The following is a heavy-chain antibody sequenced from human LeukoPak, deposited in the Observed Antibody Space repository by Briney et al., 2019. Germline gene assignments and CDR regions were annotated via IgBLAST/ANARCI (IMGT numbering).Heavy chain of an antibody. Sequence: SETLSLTCTVSGYSISSGYYWGWIRQPPGKGLEWIGSIYHSGSTYYNPSLKSRVTISVDTSKNQFSLKLSSVTAADTAVYYCARCGTNYDFWSGYYGALYYFDYWGQGTLVTVSS. CDR1: GYSISSGYY. CDR2: IYHSGST. V-gene: IGHV4-38-2*02. D-gene: IGHD3-3*01. J-gene: IGHJ4*02. CDR3: ARCGTNYDFWSGYYGALYYFDY.